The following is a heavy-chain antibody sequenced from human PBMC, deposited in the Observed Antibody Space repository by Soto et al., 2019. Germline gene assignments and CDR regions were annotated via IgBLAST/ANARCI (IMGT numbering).Heavy chain of an antibody. D-gene: IGHD4-17*01. CDR2: IKQDGSEK. V-gene: IGHV3-7*01. J-gene: IGHJ4*02. CDR1: GFTFSSYW. CDR3: ATTVTTILYFDY. Sequence: GGSLRLSCAASGFTFSSYWMSWVRQAPGKGLEWVANIKQDGSEKYYVDSVKGRFTISRDNAKNSLFLQMNSLRAKDTIVYYCATTVTTILYFDYWGQGTLVTVPS.